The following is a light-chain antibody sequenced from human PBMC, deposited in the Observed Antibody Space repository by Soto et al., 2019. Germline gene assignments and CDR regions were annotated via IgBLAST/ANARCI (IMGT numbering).Light chain of an antibody. Sequence: EIVLTQSPATLSLSPGERATLSCRASQSVSSYLAWYQQKPGQAPRLLIYDASNRATGIPARFSGSGSGTDFTLTISSLEPEDFAVYYCQQYESYSPWMFGQGTKVEIK. CDR2: DAS. V-gene: IGKV3-11*01. J-gene: IGKJ1*01. CDR3: QQYESYSPWM. CDR1: QSVSSY.